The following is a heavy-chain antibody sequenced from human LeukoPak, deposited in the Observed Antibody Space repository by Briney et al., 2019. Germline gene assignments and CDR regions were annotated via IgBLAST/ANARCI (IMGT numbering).Heavy chain of an antibody. CDR2: TSSSDAGT. CDR1: GFTLSTYA. D-gene: IGHD3-16*02. V-gene: IGHV3-23*01. J-gene: IGHJ4*02. CDR3: ARDQRIRLGELSDY. Sequence: GGSLRLSCAASGFTLSTYAMSWVRQTPGKGLEWVAATSSSDAGTYHADSVRGRFAISRDNSKNTLYLQMNSLRAEDTAVYYCARDQRIRLGELSDYWGQGTLVTVSS.